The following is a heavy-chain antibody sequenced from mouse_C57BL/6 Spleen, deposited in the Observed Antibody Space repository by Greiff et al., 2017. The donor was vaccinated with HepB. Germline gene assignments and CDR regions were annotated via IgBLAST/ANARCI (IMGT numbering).Heavy chain of an antibody. D-gene: IGHD2-4*01. CDR1: GYTFTSYG. V-gene: IGHV1-81*01. CDR2: IYPRSGNT. J-gene: IGHJ2*01. CDR3: ARPIYYDYGNYFDY. Sequence: VQRVESGAELARPGASVKLSCKASGYTFTSYGISWVKQRTGQGLEWIGEIYPRSGNTYYNEKFKGKATLTADKSSSTAYMELRSLTSEDSAVYFCARPIYYDYGNYFDYWGQGTTLTVSS.